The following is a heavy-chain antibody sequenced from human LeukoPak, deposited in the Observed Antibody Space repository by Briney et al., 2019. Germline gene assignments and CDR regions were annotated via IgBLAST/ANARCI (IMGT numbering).Heavy chain of an antibody. D-gene: IGHD4-23*01. V-gene: IGHV3-74*01. J-gene: IGHJ6*03. Sequence: GGSLRLSCAASGFTSSSYWMHWVRQAPGKGLVWVSRINSDGSSTSYADSVKGRFTISRDNAKNTLYLQMNSLRAEDTALYYCAREVRGYYYYMDVWGKGTTVTVSS. CDR1: GFTSSSYW. CDR3: AREVRGYYYYMDV. CDR2: INSDGSST.